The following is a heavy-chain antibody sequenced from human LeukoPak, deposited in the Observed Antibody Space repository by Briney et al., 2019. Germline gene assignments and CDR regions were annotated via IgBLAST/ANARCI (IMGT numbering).Heavy chain of an antibody. CDR3: ARHKEWTFDY. CDR1: AFTFGSYG. CDR2: TWYDVSNK. J-gene: IGHJ4*02. Sequence: GGSRRPACPVAAFTFGSYGMDWVRQAQGKGLGWVAATWYDVSNKYYAGSVKGRLTISRDITKNTLYLQMNSLRAEEKAVYYCARHKEWTFDYWGQGTLVTVSS. V-gene: IGHV3-33*01. D-gene: IGHD2-8*01.